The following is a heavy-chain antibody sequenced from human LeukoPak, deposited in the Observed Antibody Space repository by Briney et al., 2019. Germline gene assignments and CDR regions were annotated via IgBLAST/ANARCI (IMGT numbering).Heavy chain of an antibody. V-gene: IGHV4-34*01. CDR3: ARAFGRYCSGESCYPFDY. CDR2: INHAGST. J-gene: IGHJ4*02. CDR1: GGSFTDYF. Sequence: SETLSLTCAVYGGSFTDYFWTLIRQPPGKGLEWIGEINHAGSTNYNPSIKSRLTISVDTSKNQFSLKLRSVTAADTAVYYCARAFGRYCSGESCYPFDYWGQGTLVTVSS. D-gene: IGHD2-15*01.